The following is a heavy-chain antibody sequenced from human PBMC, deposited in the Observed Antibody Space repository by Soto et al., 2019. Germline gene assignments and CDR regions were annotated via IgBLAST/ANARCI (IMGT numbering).Heavy chain of an antibody. CDR1: GFTFSNYW. CDR3: ARFRGDAFDI. Sequence: DVQLVESGGGLVQPGGSLRLSCAVSGFTFSNYWMHWVRQAPGKGLVWVSTISPDGTIPDYTDSVKGRLAISRDNAKSTLFLQINSLRPEDTAVYYCARFRGDAFDIWGQGTMVTVSS. CDR2: ISPDGTIP. J-gene: IGHJ3*02. V-gene: IGHV3-74*01. D-gene: IGHD3-10*01.